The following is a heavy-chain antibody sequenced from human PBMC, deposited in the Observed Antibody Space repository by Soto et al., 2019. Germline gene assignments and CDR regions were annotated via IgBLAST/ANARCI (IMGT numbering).Heavy chain of an antibody. Sequence: EVQVLATGGGLIQPGGSLRLSCAASGFTVNSNYMSWVRQAPGEGLQWVSITNTGGTTYYADSEKGRFTVSRDNSKNTLYLQMNSLRAEDTAVYYCAKGDGFILAVWGQGTTVSVSS. V-gene: IGHV3-53*02. D-gene: IGHD1-26*01. J-gene: IGHJ6*02. CDR1: GFTVNSNY. CDR2: TNTGGTT. CDR3: AKGDGFILAV.